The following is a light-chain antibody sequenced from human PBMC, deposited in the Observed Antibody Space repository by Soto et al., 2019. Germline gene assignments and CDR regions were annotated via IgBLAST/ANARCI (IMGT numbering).Light chain of an antibody. J-gene: IGLJ1*01. V-gene: IGLV2-14*01. CDR1: SSDVGGFNY. CDR3: SSYTSSSTYV. CDR2: EVS. Sequence: QSVLTQPASVSGSLGQSITISCPGTSSDVGGFNYVSWYQQHPGKAPKLMIYEVSNRPSGVSNRFSGSKSGNTASLTISGLQAEDEADYYCSSYTSSSTYVFGSGTKLTVL.